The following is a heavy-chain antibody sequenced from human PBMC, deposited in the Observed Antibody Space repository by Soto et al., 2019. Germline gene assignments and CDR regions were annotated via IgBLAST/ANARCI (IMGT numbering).Heavy chain of an antibody. CDR3: ARDLRRYYDSSGYYYYGMDV. Sequence: EVQLVESGGGLVQPGGSLRLSCAASGFTFSSYWMHWVRQAPGKGLVWVSRINSDGSSTSYADSVKGRFTISRDNAKNTLSLQMNSRRAEDTAVYYCARDLRRYYDSSGYYYYGMDVWGQGTTVTVSS. J-gene: IGHJ6*02. D-gene: IGHD3-22*01. CDR2: INSDGSST. V-gene: IGHV3-74*01. CDR1: GFTFSSYW.